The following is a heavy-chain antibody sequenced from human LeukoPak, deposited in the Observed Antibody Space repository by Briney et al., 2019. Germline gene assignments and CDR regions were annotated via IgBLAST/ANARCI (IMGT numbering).Heavy chain of an antibody. CDR2: IYSSDNT. J-gene: IGHJ4*02. D-gene: IGHD2-15*01. CDR3: ARGCSGGSCYSAFDY. CDR1: GFTFSGSA. V-gene: IGHV3-53*05. Sequence: GGSLRLSCAASGFTFSGSAMHWVRQASGKGLEWVSLIYSSDNTYYADSVKGRFTISRDISKNTLSLQMKSLRPDDTAVYYCARGCSGGSCYSAFDYWGQGTLVTVSS.